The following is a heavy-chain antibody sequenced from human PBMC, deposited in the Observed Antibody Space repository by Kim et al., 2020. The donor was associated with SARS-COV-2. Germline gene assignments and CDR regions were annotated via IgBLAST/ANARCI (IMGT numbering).Heavy chain of an antibody. CDR1: GGSISSSSYY. D-gene: IGHD3-3*01. CDR3: AREGGFGTIFGVSLGY. J-gene: IGHJ4*02. CDR2: IYYSGST. Sequence: SETLSLTCTVSGGSISSSSYYWGWIRQPPGKGLEWIGSIYYSGSTYYNPSLKSRVTISVDTSKNQFSLKLSSVTAADTAVYYCAREGGFGTIFGVSLGYWGQGTLVTVSS. V-gene: IGHV4-39*01.